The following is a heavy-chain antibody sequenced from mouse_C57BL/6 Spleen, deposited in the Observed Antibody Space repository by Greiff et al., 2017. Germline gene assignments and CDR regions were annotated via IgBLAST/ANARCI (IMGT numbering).Heavy chain of an antibody. CDR3: ARGLPNYAMDY. Sequence: QVQLKQPGTELVTPGASVKLSCKASGYTFTGYWLHWVKQRPGPGLEWIGNINPSNGGTNYNEKFKSKATLTVDKSSSTAYMQLSSLTSEDSAVYYCARGLPNYAMDYWGQGTSVTVSS. J-gene: IGHJ4*01. CDR2: INPSNGGT. V-gene: IGHV1-53*01. CDR1: GYTFTGYW.